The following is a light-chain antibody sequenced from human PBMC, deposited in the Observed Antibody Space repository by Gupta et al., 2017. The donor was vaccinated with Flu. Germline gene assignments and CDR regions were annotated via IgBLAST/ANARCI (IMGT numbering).Light chain of an antibody. CDR1: QAISSY. V-gene: IGKV1-9*01. CDR2: AAA. CDR3: QQLNSYPYT. J-gene: IGKJ2*01. Sequence: PSFLSAAVGARVTITSRGSQAISSYLAWYQQEPGKAPKLLIYAAATLQSGVPARFSGSGCGTEFTLSISCLQPEEFATYHCQQLNSYPYTFGQGTKLEIK.